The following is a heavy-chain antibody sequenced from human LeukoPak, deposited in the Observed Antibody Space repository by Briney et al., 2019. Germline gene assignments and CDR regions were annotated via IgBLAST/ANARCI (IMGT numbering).Heavy chain of an antibody. V-gene: IGHV4-4*07. CDR2: IYTSGST. CDR3: ARDRQGIAAAGTYYYYYMDV. Sequence: SETLSLTCTVSGGSISSYYWSWIRQPAGKGLEWIGRIYTSGSTNYNPSLKSRVTISVDKSKNQFSLKLSSVTAADTAVYYCARDRQGIAAAGTYYYYYMDVWGKGTTVTVSS. CDR1: GGSISSYY. J-gene: IGHJ6*03. D-gene: IGHD6-13*01.